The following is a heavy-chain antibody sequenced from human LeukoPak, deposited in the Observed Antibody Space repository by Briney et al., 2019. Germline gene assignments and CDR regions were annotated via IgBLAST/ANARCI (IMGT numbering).Heavy chain of an antibody. V-gene: IGHV1-8*01. CDR3: ARALSLDYYYYMDV. CDR2: MNPNSGNT. Sequence: GASVKVSCEASGYTFTSYDINWVRQATGQGLEWMGWMNPNSGNTGYAQKFQGRVTMTRNTSISTAYMELSSLRSEDTAAYYCARALSLDYYYYMDVWGKGTTVTVSS. CDR1: GYTFTSYD. D-gene: IGHD3-16*02. J-gene: IGHJ6*03.